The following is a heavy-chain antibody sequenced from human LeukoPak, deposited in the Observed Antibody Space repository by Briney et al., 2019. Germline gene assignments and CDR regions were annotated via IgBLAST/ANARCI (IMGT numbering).Heavy chain of an antibody. V-gene: IGHV3-43*02. Sequence: GGSLTLSCAASGFTLDAHSMHWARQASGKGLEWVSLISGDGSSKHYADSVKGRFTISRDNSDASLYLQMRGLRSEDTAFYYCAKRSGAPNNFDFWGQGALVTVSS. CDR2: ISGDGSSK. J-gene: IGHJ4*02. D-gene: IGHD1-1*01. CDR3: AKRSGAPNNFDF. CDR1: GFTLDAHS.